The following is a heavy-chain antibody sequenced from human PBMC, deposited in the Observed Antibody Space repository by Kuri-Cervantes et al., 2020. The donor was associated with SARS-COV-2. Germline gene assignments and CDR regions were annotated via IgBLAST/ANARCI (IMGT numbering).Heavy chain of an antibody. D-gene: IGHD1-26*01. V-gene: IGHV1-18*01. J-gene: IGHJ5*02. CDR2: ISAYNGNT. CDR1: GYTFTSYG. Sequence: ASVKVSCKASGYTFTSYGISWVRQAPGQGLEWMGWISAYNGNTNYAQKLQGRVTMTTDTSTSTAYMELGSLRFDDTAVYYCARDPGRGYSGSSRFDPWGQGTLVTVSS. CDR3: ARDPGRGYSGSSRFDP.